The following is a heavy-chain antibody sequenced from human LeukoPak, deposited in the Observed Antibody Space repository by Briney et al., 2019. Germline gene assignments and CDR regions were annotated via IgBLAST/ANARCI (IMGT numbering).Heavy chain of an antibody. CDR2: IRSKAYGGTT. D-gene: IGHD1-7*01. CDR3: TRSYRSGTINPFFDY. J-gene: IGHJ4*02. V-gene: IGHV3-49*04. Sequence: GGSLRLSCTASGFTFGDYFMSWVRQAPGKGLEWVSFIRSKAYGGTTEYAASVKGRFTISRDDSKSIAYLQMSSLKTEDTAVYYCTRSYRSGTINPFFDYWGQGILVAVSS. CDR1: GFTFGDYF.